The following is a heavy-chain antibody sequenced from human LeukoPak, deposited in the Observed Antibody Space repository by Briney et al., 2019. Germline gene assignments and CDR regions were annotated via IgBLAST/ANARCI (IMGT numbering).Heavy chain of an antibody. J-gene: IGHJ4*02. D-gene: IGHD3-22*01. Sequence: PSETLSLTCAVYGGSFSGYYWSWIRQPPGKGLEWIGEINHSGSTNYNPSLKSRVTISVDTSKNQFSLKLSSVTAADTAVYYCARNPRYYYDSSGYISFRFDYWGQGTLVTVSS. CDR3: ARNPRYYYDSSGYISFRFDY. V-gene: IGHV4-34*01. CDR1: GGSFSGYY. CDR2: INHSGST.